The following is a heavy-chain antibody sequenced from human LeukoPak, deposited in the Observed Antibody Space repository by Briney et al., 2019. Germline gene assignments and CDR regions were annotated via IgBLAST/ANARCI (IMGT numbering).Heavy chain of an antibody. J-gene: IGHJ4*02. D-gene: IGHD3-16*01. CDR3: ARPNDQSYFDY. CDR1: GYSFTSYW. Sequence: GESLQISCKGSGYSFTSYWMSWVRQMPRKGLEWMGIIYPGDSDTRYSPSFQGQVTISADKSISTAYLQWSSLKASDTAMYYCARPNDQSYFDYWGQGTLVTVSS. V-gene: IGHV5-51*01. CDR2: IYPGDSDT.